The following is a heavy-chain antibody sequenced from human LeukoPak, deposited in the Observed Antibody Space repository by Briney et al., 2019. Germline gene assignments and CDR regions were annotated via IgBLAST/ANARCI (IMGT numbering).Heavy chain of an antibody. CDR1: GYSLTQLS. V-gene: IGHV1-24*01. J-gene: IGHJ4*02. CDR2: FDPGNGET. CDR3: TGGTFYRLLDY. D-gene: IGHD2/OR15-2a*01. Sequence: GASVNVSCKVSGYSLTQLSIHWVRQAPGRALEWIGVFDPGNGETIFTKNFQGRVTMTDDASTDTAYMELSSLRSEDTAVYYCTGGTFYRLLDYWGQGTLVTVSS.